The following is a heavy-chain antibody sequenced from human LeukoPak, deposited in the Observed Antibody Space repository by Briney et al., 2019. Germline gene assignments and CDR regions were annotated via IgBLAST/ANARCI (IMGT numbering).Heavy chain of an antibody. CDR1: GYTFTGYY. Sequence: GASVKVSCKASGYTFTGYYMHWVRQAPGQGLEWMGWINPNSGGTNYAQKFQGRVTMTRDTSISTAYMELSRLRSDDTAVYYCARWEVTIFGVVPTTDAIDYWGQGTLVTVSS. J-gene: IGHJ4*02. CDR2: INPNSGGT. D-gene: IGHD3-3*01. CDR3: ARWEVTIFGVVPTTDAIDY. V-gene: IGHV1-2*02.